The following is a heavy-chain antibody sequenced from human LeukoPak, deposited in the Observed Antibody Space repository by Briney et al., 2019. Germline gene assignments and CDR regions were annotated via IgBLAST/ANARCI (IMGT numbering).Heavy chain of an antibody. Sequence: GGSLRLSCAASGFTFSSYAMSWVRQAPGKGLEWVSTISSSGDSTYYADSVKGRFTLSRDNSKNTLYLQMNSLRAEDTAVYYCAKNGKYYFDYWGQGTLLTVSS. CDR1: GFTFSSYA. V-gene: IGHV3-23*01. J-gene: IGHJ4*02. CDR3: AKNGKYYFDY. CDR2: ISSSGDST.